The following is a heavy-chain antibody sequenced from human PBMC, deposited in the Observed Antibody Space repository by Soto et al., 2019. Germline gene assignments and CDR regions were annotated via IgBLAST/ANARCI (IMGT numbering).Heavy chain of an antibody. CDR2: IYYSGST. J-gene: IGHJ4*02. Sequence: SEILSLTCTVSGGSISSGDYYWSWIRQHPGKGLEWIGYIYYSGSTYYNPSLKSRVTVSVDKSKNQFSLEPSSVTAADTATDYCASGPFVSWVHWGPGILVTVAS. CDR3: ASGPFVSWVH. CDR1: GGSISSGDYY. D-gene: IGHD6-13*01. V-gene: IGHV4-31*10.